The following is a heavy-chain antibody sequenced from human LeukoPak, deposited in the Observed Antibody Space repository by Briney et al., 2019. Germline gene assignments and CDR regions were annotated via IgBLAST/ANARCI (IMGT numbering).Heavy chain of an antibody. CDR3: ARERGRNEDYFDY. J-gene: IGHJ4*02. CDR1: GGTFSSHT. D-gene: IGHD1-1*01. CDR2: IVPILGTA. Sequence: SVKVSCKASGGTFSSHTIAWVRQLPGQGLEWMGGIVPILGTATYAQKFQGRVTITADESTSTVYMEASSLRSEDSAAYYCARERGRNEDYFDYWGQGTLVTVSS. V-gene: IGHV1-69*13.